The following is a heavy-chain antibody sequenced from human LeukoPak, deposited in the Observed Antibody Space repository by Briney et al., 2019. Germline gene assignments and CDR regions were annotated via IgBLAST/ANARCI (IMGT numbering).Heavy chain of an antibody. J-gene: IGHJ4*02. Sequence: PSETLSLTCAVYGGSFSGYYWSWIRQPPGKGLEWIGEINHSGSTNYNPSLKSRVTISVDTSKKQFSLKLSSVTAVDTAVYYRVTYYFDSSGPKKNYWGQGTLVTVSS. CDR1: GGSFSGYY. CDR2: INHSGST. V-gene: IGHV4-34*01. CDR3: VTYYFDSSGPKKNY. D-gene: IGHD3-22*01.